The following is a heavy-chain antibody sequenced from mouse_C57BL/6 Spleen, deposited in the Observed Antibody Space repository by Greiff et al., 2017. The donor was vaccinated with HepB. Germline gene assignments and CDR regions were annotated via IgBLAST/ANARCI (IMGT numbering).Heavy chain of an antibody. CDR1: GYTFTSYW. Sequence: QVQLQQPGAELVKPGASVKLSCKASGYTFTSYWMHWVKQRPGQGLEWLGMIHPNSGSTNYNEKFKSKATLTVDKSSSTAYMQLSSLTSEDSAVYYCARSEDLVGFDYWGQGTTLTVSS. CDR2: IHPNSGST. J-gene: IGHJ2*01. CDR3: ARSEDLVGFDY. V-gene: IGHV1-64*01.